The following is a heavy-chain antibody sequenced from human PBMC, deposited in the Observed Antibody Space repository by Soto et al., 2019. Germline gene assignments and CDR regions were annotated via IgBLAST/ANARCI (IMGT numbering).Heavy chain of an antibody. CDR3: AKGAVAGTPTSYYYYGMDV. J-gene: IGHJ6*02. CDR1: GGTFRTYA. D-gene: IGHD6-19*01. CDR2: IIPIFGTV. V-gene: IGHV1-69*12. Sequence: QVQLLQSGAEVKKPGSSVRVSCEASGGTFRTYAISWVRQAPGQGLEWMGEIIPIFGTVNYAQKFQGRVTSTADDSTTTVYMDLRSLRSEDTAVYYCAKGAVAGTPTSYYYYGMDVWGQGTTVTVSS.